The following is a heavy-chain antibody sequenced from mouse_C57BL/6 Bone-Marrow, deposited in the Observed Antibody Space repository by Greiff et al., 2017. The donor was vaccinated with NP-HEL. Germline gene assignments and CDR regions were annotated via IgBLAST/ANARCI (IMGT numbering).Heavy chain of an antibody. CDR1: GFNIKDDY. CDR3: TIYGNYVSPFAY. V-gene: IGHV14-4*01. CDR2: IDPENGDT. J-gene: IGHJ3*01. D-gene: IGHD2-1*01. Sequence: EVHLVESGAELVRPGASVKLSCTASGFNIKDDYMHWVKQRPEQGLEWIGWIDPENGDTEYASKFQGKATITADTSSNTAYLQLSSLTSEDTAVYYCTIYGNYVSPFAYWGQGTLVTVSA.